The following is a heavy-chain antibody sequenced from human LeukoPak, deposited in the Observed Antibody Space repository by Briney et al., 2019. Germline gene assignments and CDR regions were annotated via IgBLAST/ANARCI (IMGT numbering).Heavy chain of an antibody. CDR2: SSAYNGNT. Sequence: ASVKVSCKASGYNCTSYGISWVRQAPGQGLEWRGWSSAYNGNTNYAQKLQRRVTMTTDTSTSTAYMELRSLRSDDTAVYYCARDKHGSGSYYKAPRWFDPWGQGTLVTVSS. CDR1: GYNCTSYG. J-gene: IGHJ5*02. D-gene: IGHD3-10*01. CDR3: ARDKHGSGSYYKAPRWFDP. V-gene: IGHV1-18*04.